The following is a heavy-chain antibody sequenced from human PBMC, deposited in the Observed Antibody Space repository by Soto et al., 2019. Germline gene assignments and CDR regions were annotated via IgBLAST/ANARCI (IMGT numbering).Heavy chain of an antibody. CDR1: GGSISSYY. Sequence: SETMSLTCTVSGGSISSYYWSWIRQPPGKGLEWIGYIYYSGSTNYNPSLKSRVTISVDTSKNQFSLKLSSVTAADTAVYYCARDYGDYYFDYWGQGTLVTVSS. D-gene: IGHD4-17*01. CDR3: ARDYGDYYFDY. CDR2: IYYSGST. J-gene: IGHJ4*02. V-gene: IGHV4-59*01.